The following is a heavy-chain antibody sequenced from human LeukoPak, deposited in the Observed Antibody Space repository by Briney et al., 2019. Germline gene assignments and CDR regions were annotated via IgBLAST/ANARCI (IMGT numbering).Heavy chain of an antibody. V-gene: IGHV1-69*05. D-gene: IGHD6-13*01. CDR1: GGTFSSYA. J-gene: IGHJ4*02. Sequence: ASVKVSCKASGGTFSSYAISWVRQAPGQGLEWMGGIIPIFGTANYAQKFQGRVTMTRDTSISTACMELRRLRSDDTAVYYCARGGYSSSWYYFEYWGQGTLVTVSS. CDR3: ARGGYSSSWYYFEY. CDR2: IIPIFGTA.